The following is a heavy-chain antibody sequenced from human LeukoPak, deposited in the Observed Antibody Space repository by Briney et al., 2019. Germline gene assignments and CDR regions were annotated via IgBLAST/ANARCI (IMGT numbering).Heavy chain of an antibody. V-gene: IGHV3-30*03. CDR1: GFTFSSYG. Sequence: GGSLRLSCAASGFTFSSYGMHWVRQAPGKGLEWVAVISYDGSNKYYADSVKGRFTISRDNSKNTLYLQMNSLRAEDTAVYYCARGDCSSTSCQRGLYMDVWGKGTTVTVSS. CDR2: ISYDGSNK. CDR3: ARGDCSSTSCQRGLYMDV. D-gene: IGHD2-2*01. J-gene: IGHJ6*03.